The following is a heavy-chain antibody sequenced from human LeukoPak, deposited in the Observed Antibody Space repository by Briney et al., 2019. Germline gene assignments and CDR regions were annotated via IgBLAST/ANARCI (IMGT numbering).Heavy chain of an antibody. J-gene: IGHJ6*03. CDR2: FDPEDGET. D-gene: IGHD3-3*01. Sequence: GASVKVSCTVSGYTLTELSMHWVRQAPGKGLEWMGGFDPEDGETIYAQKFQGRVTMTEDTSTDTAYMELSSLRSEDTAVYYCATVPPYTPLGYYYYMDVWGKGTTVTVSS. CDR1: GYTLTELS. CDR3: ATVPPYTPLGYYYYMDV. V-gene: IGHV1-24*01.